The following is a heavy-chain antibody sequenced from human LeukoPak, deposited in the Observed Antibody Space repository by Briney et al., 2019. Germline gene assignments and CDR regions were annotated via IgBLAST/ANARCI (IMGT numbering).Heavy chain of an antibody. CDR2: IYTSGST. Sequence: PSETLSLTCAVSGYSISSGYYWGWIRPPPGKGLEWIGRIYTSGSTNYNPSLKSRVTMSVDTSKNQFSLKLSSVTAADTAVYYCARDPSWSVEGYWGQGTLVTVSS. CDR1: GYSISSGYY. J-gene: IGHJ4*02. D-gene: IGHD6-13*01. CDR3: ARDPSWSVEGY. V-gene: IGHV4-38-2*02.